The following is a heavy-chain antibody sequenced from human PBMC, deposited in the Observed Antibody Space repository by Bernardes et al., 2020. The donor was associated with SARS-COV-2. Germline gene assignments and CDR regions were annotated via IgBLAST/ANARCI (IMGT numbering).Heavy chain of an antibody. CDR2: INSDGSTT. CDR1: GFTFSSYW. J-gene: IGHJ3*02. CDR3: ARVGWRVPAATDAFDI. D-gene: IGHD2-2*01. V-gene: IGHV3-74*03. Sequence: RGSMRLSCGASGFTFSSYWMHWVRQAPGKGLVWVSRINSDGSTTKYAASVKGRFTISRDNAQNTLYLQMNSLRAEDTAVYYCARVGWRVPAATDAFDIWGLGTMVPSLQ.